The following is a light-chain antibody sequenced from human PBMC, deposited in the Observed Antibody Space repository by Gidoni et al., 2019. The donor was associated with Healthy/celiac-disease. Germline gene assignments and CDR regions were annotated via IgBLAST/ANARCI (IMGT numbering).Light chain of an antibody. CDR2: SNN. CDR1: SSNIGSNT. V-gene: IGLV1-44*01. Sequence: QSVLPQPPSASGTPGQRVTISCSGSSSNIGSNTVNGYQQLPGTAPKLLIYSNNQRPSGVPDRFSGSKSGTSASLAISGLQSEDEADYYCAAWDDSLNGVVFGGGTKLTVL. J-gene: IGLJ2*01. CDR3: AAWDDSLNGVV.